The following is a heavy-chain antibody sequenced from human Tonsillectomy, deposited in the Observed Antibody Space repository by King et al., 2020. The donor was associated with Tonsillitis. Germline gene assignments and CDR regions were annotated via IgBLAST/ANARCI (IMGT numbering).Heavy chain of an antibody. Sequence: QLVQSGGGVVQPGRSLRLSCTASGFTFGGSGMHWVRQAPGKGLEWVAAIWYDGSDKYYADSVKGRFTISRDNPKNTQYLQMNNLRAEDTAVYYFARDPRDPNCGAYRDGYFDLWGRGTLVPVSS. CDR1: GFTFGGSG. D-gene: IGHD5-18*01. J-gene: IGHJ2*01. CDR3: ARDPRDPNCGAYRDGYFDL. CDR2: IWYDGSDK. V-gene: IGHV3-33*01.